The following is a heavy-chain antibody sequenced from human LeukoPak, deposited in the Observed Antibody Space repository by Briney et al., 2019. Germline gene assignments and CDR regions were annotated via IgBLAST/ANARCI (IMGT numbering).Heavy chain of an antibody. CDR1: GYTFTGYY. CDR2: INPNSGGT. J-gene: IGHJ6*02. D-gene: IGHD3-3*01. CDR3: ARVDRARAITIFGVDYPAGLDV. Sequence: ASVKVSCKASGYTFTGYYMHWVRQAPGQALEWMGWINPNSGGTNYAQKFQGRVTMTRDTSISTAYMELSRLRSDDTAVYYCARVDRARAITIFGVDYPAGLDVWGQGTTVTVSS. V-gene: IGHV1-2*02.